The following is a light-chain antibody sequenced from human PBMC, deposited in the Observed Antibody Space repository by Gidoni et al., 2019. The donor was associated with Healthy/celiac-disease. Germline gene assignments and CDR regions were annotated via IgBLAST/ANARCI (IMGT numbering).Light chain of an antibody. CDR3: CSYAGSYTSWV. J-gene: IGLJ3*02. CDR2: DVS. V-gene: IGLV2-11*01. CDR1: SSDVGGYNY. Sequence: QSALTQPRPVSGSPGQSVTISCTGTSSDVGGYNYVSWYQQQPGKAPKLMIYDVSKRPSGVPDRFSGSKSGNTASLTISGLQAEDEADYYCCSYAGSYTSWVFGGGTKLTVL.